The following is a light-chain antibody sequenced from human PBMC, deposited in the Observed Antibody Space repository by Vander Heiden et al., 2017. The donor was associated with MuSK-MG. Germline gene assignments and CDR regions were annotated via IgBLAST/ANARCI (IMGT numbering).Light chain of an antibody. Sequence: QSVLTQPPSVSGAPGPRVTISCTGSSSNIGAGYDVPWYQQLPGTAPKLLIYGNSNRPSGVPDRFSGSKSGTSASLAITGLQAEDEADYYCQSYDSSLSGVVFGGGTKLTVL. CDR3: QSYDSSLSGVV. J-gene: IGLJ2*01. V-gene: IGLV1-40*01. CDR1: SSNIGAGYD. CDR2: GNS.